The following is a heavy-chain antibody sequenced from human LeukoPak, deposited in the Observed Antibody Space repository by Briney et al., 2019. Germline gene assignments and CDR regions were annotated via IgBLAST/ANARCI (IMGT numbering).Heavy chain of an antibody. D-gene: IGHD4-11*01. CDR3: ARGPEGNYDSDY. V-gene: IGHV1-18*01. Sequence: PGGSLRLSCAASGYTFTSYGISWVRQAPGQGLEWMGWISAYNGNTNYAQKLQGRVTMTTDTSTSTAYMELRSLRSDDTAVYYCARGPEGNYDSDYWGQGTLVTVSS. CDR1: GYTFTSYG. CDR2: ISAYNGNT. J-gene: IGHJ4*02.